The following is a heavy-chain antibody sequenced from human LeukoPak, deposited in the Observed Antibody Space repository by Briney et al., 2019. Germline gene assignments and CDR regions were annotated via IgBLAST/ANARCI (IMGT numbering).Heavy chain of an antibody. CDR3: AREGVGLRSGYYGAIDY. V-gene: IGHV4-59*01. D-gene: IGHD3-22*01. CDR2: IYYSGSA. Sequence: SETLSLTCTVSGGSISSYYWSWIRQPPGKGLEWIGYIYYSGSANCNPSLKSRVTISVDTSKNQFSLKLSSVTAADTAVYYCAREGVGLRSGYYGAIDYWGQGTLVTVSS. J-gene: IGHJ4*02. CDR1: GGSISSYY.